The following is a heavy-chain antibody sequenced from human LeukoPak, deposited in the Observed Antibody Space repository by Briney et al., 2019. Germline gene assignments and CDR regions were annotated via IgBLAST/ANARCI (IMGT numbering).Heavy chain of an antibody. CDR2: INPNSGGT. J-gene: IGHJ6*03. Sequence: ASVKVSCKASGYTFTGYYMHWVRQAPGQGLEWMGWINPNSGGTNYAQKFQGRVTMTRDTSISTAYMELSRLRSDGTAVYYCARDYYDSSGYPGVQYYYYMDVWGKGTTVTVSS. V-gene: IGHV1-2*02. D-gene: IGHD3-22*01. CDR3: ARDYYDSSGYPGVQYYYYMDV. CDR1: GYTFTGYY.